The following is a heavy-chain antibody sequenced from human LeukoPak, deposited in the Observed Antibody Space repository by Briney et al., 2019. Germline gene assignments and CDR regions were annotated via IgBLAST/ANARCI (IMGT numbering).Heavy chain of an antibody. CDR1: GGSISSYY. CDR3: ARAVDTAMVPVNSFDP. Sequence: PSETLSLTCTVSGGSISSYYWSWIRQPPGKGLEWIGYIYYSGSTNYNPSRLSRVTISVDTSKNQFSLKLSSVTAADTAVYYCARAVDTAMVPVNSFDPSGQGTLVTASS. CDR2: IYYSGST. D-gene: IGHD5-18*01. V-gene: IGHV4-59*01. J-gene: IGHJ5*02.